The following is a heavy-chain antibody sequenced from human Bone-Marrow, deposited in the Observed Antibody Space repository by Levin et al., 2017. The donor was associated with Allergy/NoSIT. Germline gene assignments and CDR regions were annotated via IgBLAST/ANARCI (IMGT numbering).Heavy chain of an antibody. V-gene: IGHV1-69*13. CDR2: IIPIFGTA. D-gene: IGHD3-22*01. CDR3: ARDGTYYYDSSGSLHNWFDP. J-gene: IGHJ5*02. Sequence: PGASVKVSCKASGGTFSSYAISWVRQAPGQGLEWMGGIIPIFGTANYAQKFQGRVTITADESTSTAYMELSSLRSEDTAVYYCARDGTYYYDSSGSLHNWFDPWGQGTLVTVSS. CDR1: GGTFSSYA.